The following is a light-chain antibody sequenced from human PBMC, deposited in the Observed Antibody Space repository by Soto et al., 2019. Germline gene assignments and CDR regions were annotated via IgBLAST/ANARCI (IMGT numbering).Light chain of an antibody. CDR2: AAS. CDR3: QQSYSTPWT. V-gene: IGKV1-39*01. J-gene: IGKJ1*01. CDR1: QGISSY. Sequence: IQLTQSPSSLSASVGDRVTITCRLSQGISSYLNWYRQKPGKAPKPLIYAASSLQSGVPSRFSGSGSGTDFTLTISSLQPEDFATYYCQQSYSTPWTFGQGTKGDI.